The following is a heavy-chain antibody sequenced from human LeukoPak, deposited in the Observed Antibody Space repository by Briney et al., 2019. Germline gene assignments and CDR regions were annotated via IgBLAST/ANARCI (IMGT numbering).Heavy chain of an antibody. CDR3: ARGYCSSTSCPYGMDV. J-gene: IGHJ6*02. D-gene: IGHD2-2*01. CDR2: IRAYNGNT. Sequence: ASVKVSCKASGYTFTSYGISWVRQAPGLGLEWMGWIRAYNGNTNYAQKLQGRVTMTTDTSTSTAYMELRSLRSDDTAVYYCARGYCSSTSCPYGMDVWGQGTTVTVSS. V-gene: IGHV1-18*01. CDR1: GYTFTSYG.